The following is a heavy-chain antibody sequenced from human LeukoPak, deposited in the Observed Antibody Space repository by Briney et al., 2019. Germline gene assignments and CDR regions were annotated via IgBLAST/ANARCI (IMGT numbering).Heavy chain of an antibody. CDR3: ARAVGATLTLGY. CDR1: GYTFTGYY. J-gene: IGHJ4*02. CDR2: INPNSGGT. V-gene: IGHV1-2*02. D-gene: IGHD1-26*01. Sequence: ASVKVSCEASGYTFTGYYMHWVRQAPGQGLEWMGWINPNSGGTNYAQKFQGRVTMTRDTSISTAYMELSRLRSDDTAVYYCARAVGATLTLGYWGQGTLVTVSS.